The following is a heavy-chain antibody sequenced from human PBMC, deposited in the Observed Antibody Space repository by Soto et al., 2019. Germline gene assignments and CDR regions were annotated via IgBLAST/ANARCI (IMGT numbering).Heavy chain of an antibody. CDR2: INQEGRES. J-gene: IGHJ5*02. Sequence: PGGSLRLSCAASGFTFSSYDMHWVRQAPGKGLEWVANINQEGRESHYVDSVKGRFTISRDNAKNSLYLQMNSLRVEDTGLYYCVGSNIVSAWGQGTLVTVSS. V-gene: IGHV3-7*01. D-gene: IGHD5-12*01. CDR3: VGSNIVSA. CDR1: GFTFSSYD.